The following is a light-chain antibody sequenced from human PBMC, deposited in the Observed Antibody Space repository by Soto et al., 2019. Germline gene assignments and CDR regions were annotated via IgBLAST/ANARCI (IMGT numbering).Light chain of an antibody. CDR2: GAS. CDR1: QSVSSN. V-gene: IGKV3-15*01. J-gene: IGKJ1*01. Sequence: EIVMTQSPATLSVSPGERATLSGRASQSVSSNLARYQQKPGQAPRLLIYGASTRATGIPARFTGSGSWTYFTFTISSLQSEDFAVCYCQQYNNLPPAWTFGQGTKLDIK. CDR3: QQYNNLPPAWT.